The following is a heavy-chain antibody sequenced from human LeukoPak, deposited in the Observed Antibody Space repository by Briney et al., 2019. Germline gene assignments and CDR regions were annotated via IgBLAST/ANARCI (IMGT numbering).Heavy chain of an antibody. CDR2: ISAYNGNT. J-gene: IGHJ4*02. CDR1: GYTFTSYG. D-gene: IGHD5-18*01. CDR3: ARVSGTAMVKTFDY. V-gene: IGHV1-18*01. Sequence: ASVMVSCKASGYTFTSYGISWVRQAPGQGLEWMGWISAYNGNTNYAQKLQGRVTMTTDTSTSTAYMELRSLRSDDTAVYYCARVSGTAMVKTFDYWGQGTLVTVSS.